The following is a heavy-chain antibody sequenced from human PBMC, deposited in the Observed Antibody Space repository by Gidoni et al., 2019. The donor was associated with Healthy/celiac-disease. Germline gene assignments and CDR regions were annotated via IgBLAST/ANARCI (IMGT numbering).Heavy chain of an antibody. CDR1: GFTGSSYA. V-gene: IGHV3-30-3*01. Sequence: QVQLVESGGGVVQPGRSLRLPCAASGFTGSSYAMHWVRQAPGKGLEWVRLRSYDGSNKYYADSVKGRFTISRDNSKNTLYLQMNSLRAEDTAVYYCARVSAKELRFLEWLLGYWGQGTLVTVSS. CDR2: RSYDGSNK. D-gene: IGHD3-3*01. CDR3: ARVSAKELRFLEWLLGY. J-gene: IGHJ4*02.